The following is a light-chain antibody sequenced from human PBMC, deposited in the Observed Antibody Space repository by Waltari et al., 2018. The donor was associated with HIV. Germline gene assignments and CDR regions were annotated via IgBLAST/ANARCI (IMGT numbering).Light chain of an antibody. V-gene: IGKV3-20*01. CDR1: QSVNSNS. J-gene: IGKJ1*01. CDR3: QQYGTSPE. Sequence: EIVLTQSPGTLSLSPGERATLSCRASQSVNSNSLAWYQQKPGQAPRLLIFGASSRATDIPDRFSGSGSGTDFTLTISRLEPEDFAVYYCQQYGTSPEFGQGTRVEIK. CDR2: GAS.